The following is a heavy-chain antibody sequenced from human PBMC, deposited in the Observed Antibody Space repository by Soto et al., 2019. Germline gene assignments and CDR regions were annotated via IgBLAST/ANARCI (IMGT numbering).Heavy chain of an antibody. Sequence: VGSLRLSCAASGFTFSSYWMSWVRQAPGKGLEWVANIKQDGSEKYYVDSVKGRFTISRDNAKNSLYLQMNSLRAEDTAVYYCARDQGIVVVPAAIWSWFDPWGQGTLVTVSS. D-gene: IGHD2-2*01. CDR1: GFTFSSYW. J-gene: IGHJ5*02. CDR2: IKQDGSEK. V-gene: IGHV3-7*01. CDR3: ARDQGIVVVPAAIWSWFDP.